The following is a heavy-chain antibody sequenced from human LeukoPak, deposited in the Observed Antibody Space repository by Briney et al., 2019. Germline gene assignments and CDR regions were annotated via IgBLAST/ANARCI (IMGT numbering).Heavy chain of an antibody. V-gene: IGHV3-53*01. Sequence: PGGSLRLSCAASGFTVSSNYMSRVRQAPGKGLEWVSVIYSGGSTYYADSVKGRFTISRDNSKNTLYLQMNSLRAEDTAVYYCASAYSSSWYGFDYWGQGTLVTVSS. CDR2: IYSGGST. CDR3: ASAYSSSWYGFDY. D-gene: IGHD6-13*01. CDR1: GFTVSSNY. J-gene: IGHJ4*02.